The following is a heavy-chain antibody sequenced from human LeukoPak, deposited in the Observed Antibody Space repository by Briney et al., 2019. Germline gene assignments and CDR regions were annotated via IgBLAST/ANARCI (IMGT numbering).Heavy chain of an antibody. CDR3: AKQLERILWLGESLPLDY. V-gene: IGHV3-30*18. D-gene: IGHD3-10*01. CDR1: GFTFGSYG. Sequence: GGSLRLSCAASGFTFGSYGIRWVRQAPGKEGEWVAGISYDGSNKYYADSVEGRFTLSRDTSKTTLYLQMNRLRAADTAVYYCAKQLERILWLGESLPLDYWGEGTLVTVSS. J-gene: IGHJ4*02. CDR2: ISYDGSNK.